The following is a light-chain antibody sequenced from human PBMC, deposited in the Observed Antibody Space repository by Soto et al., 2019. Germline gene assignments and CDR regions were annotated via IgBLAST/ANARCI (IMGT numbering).Light chain of an antibody. CDR1: QSVSSSF. J-gene: IGKJ1*01. V-gene: IGKV3-20*01. Sequence: EIVLTQSPGTLSLSPGERATLSCRASQSVSSSFLAWYQQKPGQPPRLLIYSASGRATGIPDRFSGSGSGTDFALTISSLEPEDSAVYYCQQYGSAPRTFGQETKVEVK. CDR3: QQYGSAPRT. CDR2: SAS.